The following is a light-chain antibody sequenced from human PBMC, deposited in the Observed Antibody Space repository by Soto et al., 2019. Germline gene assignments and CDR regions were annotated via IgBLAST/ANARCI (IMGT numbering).Light chain of an antibody. J-gene: IGKJ2*01. V-gene: IGKV3-20*01. CDR1: QSVSGSS. CDR3: HQYGSFPHT. Sequence: EIVLTQSPGTLSLSPGERATLSCRASQSVSGSSFAWYQHTPGQAPRLLIYVASSTTAGIPHRLSGSGSGTDFTFIISRLEPEDFGMYYCHQYGSFPHTFGQGTELETK. CDR2: VAS.